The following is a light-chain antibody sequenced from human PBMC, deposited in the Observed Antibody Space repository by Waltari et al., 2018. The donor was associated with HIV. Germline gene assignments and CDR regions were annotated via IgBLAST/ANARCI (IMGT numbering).Light chain of an antibody. CDR3: ATWDRSLSRVI. CDR2: DSN. V-gene: IGLV1-51*01. J-gene: IGLJ2*01. Sequence: QSVLTQPPSVSAAPRQKVTISCSGTSSNIGNNFVSWYQQLPGTAPKLLIYDSNKRPSGFPDRFSGSKSGTSATLGSTGLQTGDEADYFCATWDRSLSRVIVGGGTRLTVL. CDR1: SSNIGNNF.